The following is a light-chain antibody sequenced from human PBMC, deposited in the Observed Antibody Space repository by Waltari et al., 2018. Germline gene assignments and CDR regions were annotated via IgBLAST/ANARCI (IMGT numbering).Light chain of an antibody. V-gene: IGKV3-20*01. CDR2: GSS. CDR1: QSVSSNY. CDR3: QQYGNSPRFT. Sequence: EIVLTQPPCSLSLSPGERATRSCRASQSVSSNYLGWYQQKPGQAPRLLIYGSSSRATGIPDRFSGSGSGTDFTLTISRLEPEDFAVYYCQQYGNSPRFTFGPGTKVDIK. J-gene: IGKJ3*01.